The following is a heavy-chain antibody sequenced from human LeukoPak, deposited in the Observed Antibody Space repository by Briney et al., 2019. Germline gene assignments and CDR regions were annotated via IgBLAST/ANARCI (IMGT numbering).Heavy chain of an antibody. CDR2: IYDSGST. V-gene: IGHV4-59*01. D-gene: IGHD4-17*01. J-gene: IGHJ3*02. CDR3: ARATTTVTSKVSAFDI. CDR1: GGSISSYY. Sequence: SETLSLTCAVYGGSISSYYWSWIRQPPGKGLEWIGFIYDSGSTNYNPSLKSPVTMSVDTSKNNFSLKLSSVTAADSAVYYCARATTTVTSKVSAFDIWGQGTMVTVSS.